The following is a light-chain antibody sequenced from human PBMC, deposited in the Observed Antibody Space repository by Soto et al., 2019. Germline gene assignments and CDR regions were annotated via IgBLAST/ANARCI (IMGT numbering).Light chain of an antibody. J-gene: IGLJ1*01. CDR3: QVWDGSSDHYV. Sequence: SYELTQPPSVSVAPGQTARITCGGDNIGSDSVHWYQQKPGQAPLLVVYDDSDRPSGIPERFSGFSYGNTATLTISRVEAGDEDDYYCQVWDGSSDHYVFGTGTKV. CDR2: DDS. CDR1: NIGSDS. V-gene: IGLV3-21*02.